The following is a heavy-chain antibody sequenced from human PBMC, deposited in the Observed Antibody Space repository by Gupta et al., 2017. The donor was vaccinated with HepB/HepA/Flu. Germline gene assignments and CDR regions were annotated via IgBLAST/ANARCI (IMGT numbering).Heavy chain of an antibody. D-gene: IGHD3-22*01. Sequence: EVQLLESGGGLVQPGGSLRLSCAASGFTFSSYAMSCVRQAPGKGLEWVSAISGSGGSTYYADSVKGRFTISRDNSKNTLYLQMNSLRAEDTAVYYCAKGVEGDSSGYYYGLGYYYYGMDVWGQGTTVTVSS. CDR1: GFTFSSYA. CDR3: AKGVEGDSSGYYYGLGYYYYGMDV. CDR2: ISGSGGST. V-gene: IGHV3-23*01. J-gene: IGHJ6*02.